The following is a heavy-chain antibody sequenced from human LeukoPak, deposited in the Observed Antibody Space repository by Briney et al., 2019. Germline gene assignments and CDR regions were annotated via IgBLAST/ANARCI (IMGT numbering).Heavy chain of an antibody. CDR2: IRYGGSDI. V-gene: IGHV3-30*02. CDR1: GFTFSTCG. J-gene: IGHJ6*03. CDR3: AKEPYSSVYYFYYMDV. Sequence: PGGSLRLSCAASGFTFSTCGMHWVRQAPGKGLEWVAFIRYGGSDIYYGDSVKGRFTISRDNSKNTLYLQMNCLRGEDTAVYYCAKEPYSSVYYFYYMDVWGKGTTVTVSS. D-gene: IGHD6-25*01.